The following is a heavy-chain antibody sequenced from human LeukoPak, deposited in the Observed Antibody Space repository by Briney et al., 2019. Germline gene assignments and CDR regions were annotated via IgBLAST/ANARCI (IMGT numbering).Heavy chain of an antibody. CDR3: ARGFTLFDP. CDR1: GGSISSYY. J-gene: IGHJ5*02. Sequence: NPSETLSLTCTVSGGSISSYYWSWIRQPPGKGLEWIGYIYYSGSTNYNPSLKSRVTISVDTSKNQFSLKLSSVTAADTAVYYCARGFTLFDPWGQGTLVTVSS. D-gene: IGHD2/OR15-2a*01. CDR2: IYYSGST. V-gene: IGHV4-59*01.